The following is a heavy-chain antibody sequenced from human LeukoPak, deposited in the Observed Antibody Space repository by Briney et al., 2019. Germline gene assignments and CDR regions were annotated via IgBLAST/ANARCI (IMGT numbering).Heavy chain of an antibody. CDR3: ARVSGSYLLNSLDY. J-gene: IGHJ4*02. Sequence: PGGSLRLSCAASGFTFSSYSMNWVRQAPGKGLEWVSYFSSSSSTINYADSVKGRFTISRDNAKNSLYLQMNSLRAEDTAVYYCARVSGSYLLNSLDYWGQGTLVTVSS. CDR2: FSSSSSTI. CDR1: GFTFSSYS. D-gene: IGHD1-26*01. V-gene: IGHV3-48*01.